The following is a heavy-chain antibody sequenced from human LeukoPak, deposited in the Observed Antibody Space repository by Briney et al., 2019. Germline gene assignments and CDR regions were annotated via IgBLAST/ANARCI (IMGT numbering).Heavy chain of an antibody. CDR3: ARSAAAAGFFDY. Sequence: GASVKVSCKASGYTFTSYAMHWVRQASGQRLEWMGWINAGNGNTKYSQKFQGRVTITRDTSASTAYMELSSLRSEDTAVYYCARSAAAAGFFDYWGQGTLVTVSS. CDR1: GYTFTSYA. J-gene: IGHJ4*02. V-gene: IGHV1-3*01. CDR2: INAGNGNT. D-gene: IGHD6-13*01.